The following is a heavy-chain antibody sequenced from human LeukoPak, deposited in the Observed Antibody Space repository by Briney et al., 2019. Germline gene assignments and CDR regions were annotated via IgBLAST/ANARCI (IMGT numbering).Heavy chain of an antibody. CDR1: SGSISSYY. J-gene: IGHJ4*02. Sequence: PSETLSLTCTVSSGSISSYYWSWIRQPPGKGLEWIGQIYSGRNTDYNPSLRSRVTISVDTSKSQFSLKLNSVTAPDTAIYYCARLHPGGGDDYWGQGILVTVSS. CDR3: ARLHPGGGDDY. D-gene: IGHD2-8*02. V-gene: IGHV4-59*04. CDR2: IYSGRNT.